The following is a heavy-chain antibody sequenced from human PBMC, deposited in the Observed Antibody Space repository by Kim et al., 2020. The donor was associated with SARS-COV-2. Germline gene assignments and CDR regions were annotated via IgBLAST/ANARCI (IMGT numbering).Heavy chain of an antibody. J-gene: IGHJ4*02. V-gene: IGHV3-30*07. Sequence: SVKGRFTISRDNSKDTLYLQMNGLRAEDTAVYYCARVQVPGSGSYWGFDYWGQGTLVTVSS. D-gene: IGHD3-10*01. CDR3: ARVQVPGSGSYWGFDY.